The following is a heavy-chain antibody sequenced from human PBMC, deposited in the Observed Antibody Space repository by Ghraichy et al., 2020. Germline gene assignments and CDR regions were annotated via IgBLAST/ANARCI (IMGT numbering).Heavy chain of an antibody. D-gene: IGHD6-19*01. CDR3: AKDGGQWLVTTFFTDY. CDR1: GFTFSSYA. CDR2: ISGSGGST. Sequence: GGSLRLSCAASGFTFSSYAMSWVRQAPGKGLEWVSAISGSGGSTYYADSVKGRFTISRDNSKNTLYLQMNSLRAEDTAVYYCAKDGGQWLVTTFFTDYWGQGTLVTVSS. V-gene: IGHV3-23*01. J-gene: IGHJ4*02.